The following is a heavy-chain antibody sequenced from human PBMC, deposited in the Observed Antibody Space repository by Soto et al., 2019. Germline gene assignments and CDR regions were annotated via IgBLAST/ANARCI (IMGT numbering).Heavy chain of an antibody. CDR2: ISGSGGST. Sequence: MSWVRQAPGKGLEWVSAISGSGGSTYYADSVKGRFTISRDNSKNTLYLQMNSLRAEDTAVYYCAKDMDYDYVWGPRGWFDPWGQGTLVTVSS. D-gene: IGHD3-16*01. V-gene: IGHV3-23*01. CDR3: AKDMDYDYVWGPRGWFDP. J-gene: IGHJ5*02.